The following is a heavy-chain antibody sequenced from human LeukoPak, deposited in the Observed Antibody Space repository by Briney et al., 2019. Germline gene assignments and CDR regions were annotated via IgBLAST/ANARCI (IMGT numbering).Heavy chain of an antibody. CDR3: ARIPIVVVPAAQGDNWFDP. D-gene: IGHD2-2*01. CDR2: INPNSGGT. Sequence: ASVKVSCKASGYTFTGYYMHWVRQAPGQGLERMGWINPNSGGTNYAQKFQGRVTMTRDTSISTAYMELSRLRSDDTAVYYCARIPIVVVPAAQGDNWFDPWGQGTLVTVSS. V-gene: IGHV1-2*02. J-gene: IGHJ5*02. CDR1: GYTFTGYY.